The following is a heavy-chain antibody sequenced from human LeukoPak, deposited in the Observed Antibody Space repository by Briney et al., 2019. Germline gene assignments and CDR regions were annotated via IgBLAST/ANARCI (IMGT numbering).Heavy chain of an antibody. D-gene: IGHD6-19*01. Sequence: PSETLSLTCTVSGGSISSSSYYWGWIRQPPGKGLEWIGYIYYSGSTNYNPSLKSRVTISVDTSKNQFSLKLSSVTAAGTAGYFCASVTVAGLIYYFDYWGQGTLVTVSS. CDR1: GGSISSSSYY. CDR3: ASVTVAGLIYYFDY. J-gene: IGHJ4*02. CDR2: IYYSGST. V-gene: IGHV4-61*05.